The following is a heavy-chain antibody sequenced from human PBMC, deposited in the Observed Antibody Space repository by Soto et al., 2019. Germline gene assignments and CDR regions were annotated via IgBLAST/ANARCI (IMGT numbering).Heavy chain of an antibody. D-gene: IGHD3-10*01. CDR3: ARDGDGSGSYFPQALDY. CDR1: GGTFSSYA. Sequence: SVKVSCKASGGTFSSYAISWLRQAPGQGLEWMGGIIPIFGTANYAQKFQGRVTITADESTSTAYMELSSLRSEDTAVYYCARDGDGSGSYFPQALDYWGQGTQVTVSS. CDR2: IIPIFGTA. J-gene: IGHJ4*02. V-gene: IGHV1-69*13.